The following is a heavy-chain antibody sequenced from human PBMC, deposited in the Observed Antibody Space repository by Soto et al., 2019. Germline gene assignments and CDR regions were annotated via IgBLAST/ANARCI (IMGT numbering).Heavy chain of an antibody. CDR3: AKDSSRYNWNDDGNNWFDP. J-gene: IGHJ5*02. D-gene: IGHD1-1*01. CDR1: GFTLSTYS. CDR2: TMRDGRS. V-gene: IGHV3-23*01. Sequence: GGSLRLSCAVSGFTLSTYSLSWVRQAPGKGLEWLSATMRDGRSHYAASAKGPFTTSRDNPNNSLYLQMNSLRTEDTAFYYCAKDSSRYNWNDDGNNWFDPWGQGTLVTVSS.